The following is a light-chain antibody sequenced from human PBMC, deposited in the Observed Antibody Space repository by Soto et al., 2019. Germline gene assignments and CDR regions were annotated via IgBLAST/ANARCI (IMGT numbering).Light chain of an antibody. CDR3: QQYGSSPTWT. J-gene: IGKJ1*01. CDR2: GAS. CDR1: QSVSSNY. Sequence: IVLTQSPGTLSISPGERATLSCRASQSVSSNYLAWYQQKPGQAPPLLIYGASTRATGIPHTFSGSGSGTDFTLTISRLQPEDSAVYYCQQYGSSPTWTFGHGTKVDIK. V-gene: IGKV3-20*01.